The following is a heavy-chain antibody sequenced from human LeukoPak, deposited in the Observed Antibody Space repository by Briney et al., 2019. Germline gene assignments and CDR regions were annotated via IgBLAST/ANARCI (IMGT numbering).Heavy chain of an antibody. J-gene: IGHJ4*02. CDR1: GFTFSHYG. V-gene: IGHV3-20*04. D-gene: IGHD4-11*01. CDR3: ARVASNYDFDY. CDR2: ISGSGGST. Sequence: PGGSLRLSCAASGFTFSHYGMTWVRQAPGKGLEWVSAISGSGGSTGYADSVKGRFTISRDNAKNSLYLQMNSLRAEDTALYYCARVASNYDFDYWGQGTLVTVSS.